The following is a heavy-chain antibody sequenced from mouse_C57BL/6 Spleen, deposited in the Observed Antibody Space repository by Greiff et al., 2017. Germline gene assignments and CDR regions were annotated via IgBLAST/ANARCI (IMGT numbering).Heavy chain of an antibody. J-gene: IGHJ1*03. Sequence: VQLKQSGPELVKPGASVKISCKASGYSFTGYYMNWVKQSPEKSLEWIGEINPSTGGTTYNQKFKAKATLTVDKSSSTAYMQLKSLTSEDSAVYYCAKEGGDGYDGYFDVWGTGTTVTVSS. CDR3: AKEGGDGYDGYFDV. CDR2: INPSTGGT. V-gene: IGHV1-42*01. D-gene: IGHD2-2*01. CDR1: GYSFTGYY.